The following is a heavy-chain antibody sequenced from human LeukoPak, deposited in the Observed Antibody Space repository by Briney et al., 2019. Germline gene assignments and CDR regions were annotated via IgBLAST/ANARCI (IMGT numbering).Heavy chain of an antibody. CDR3: AKAMTTYHYDTSGYYFDS. CDR2: INWNSDST. Sequence: PGWSLRLSCEAAGFNFDDHAMHWVRQAPVKGLEWVSGINWNSDSTGYADSVKGRFTISRDNAKNSLFLQINSVRAEDTAVYYCAKAMTTYHYDTSGYYFDSWGPGTAVSVSS. J-gene: IGHJ4*02. D-gene: IGHD3-22*01. V-gene: IGHV3-9*01. CDR1: GFNFDDHA.